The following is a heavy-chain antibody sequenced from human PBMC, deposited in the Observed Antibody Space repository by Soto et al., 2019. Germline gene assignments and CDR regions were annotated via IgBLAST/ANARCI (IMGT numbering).Heavy chain of an antibody. CDR1: GLTFSYYY. CDR2: SSNSGTFS. D-gene: IGHD1-1*01. CDR3: ARSGDNYNRLDY. Sequence: GSLILSCACSGLTFSYYYISWIRQAPGKGLEWISYSSNSGTFSRYADSVKGRFSISRDNTKNLLYLQMNSLRAEDTAVYYCARSGDNYNRLDYWGQGTPVTVSS. V-gene: IGHV3-11*06. J-gene: IGHJ4*02.